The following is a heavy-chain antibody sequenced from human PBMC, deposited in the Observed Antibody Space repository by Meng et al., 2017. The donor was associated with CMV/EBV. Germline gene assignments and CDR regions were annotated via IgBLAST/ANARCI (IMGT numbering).Heavy chain of an antibody. CDR2: IYSGGST. CDR3: AKEVRIGAMVDY. D-gene: IGHD5-18*01. V-gene: IGHV3-53*01. Sequence: GESLKISCAASGFTVSSNYMSWVRQAPGKGLEWVSVIYSGGSTYYADSVKGRFTISRDNSKNTLYLQMNSLRAEDTAVYYCAKEVRIGAMVDYWGQGTLVTVSS. J-gene: IGHJ4*02. CDR1: GFTVSSNY.